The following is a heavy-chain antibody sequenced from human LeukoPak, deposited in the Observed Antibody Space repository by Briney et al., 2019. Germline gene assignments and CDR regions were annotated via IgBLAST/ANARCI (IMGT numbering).Heavy chain of an antibody. CDR3: ARDGVRYGMDV. V-gene: IGHV4-30-4*01. Sequence: SETLSLTCTVSGGSTSSGDYYWSWIRQPPGTGLEWIGYIYYSGSTYYNPSLKSRVTISVDTSKNQFSLKLSSVTAADTAVYYCARDGVRYGMDVWGQGTTVTVSS. CDR1: GGSTSSGDYY. D-gene: IGHD3-16*01. J-gene: IGHJ6*02. CDR2: IYYSGST.